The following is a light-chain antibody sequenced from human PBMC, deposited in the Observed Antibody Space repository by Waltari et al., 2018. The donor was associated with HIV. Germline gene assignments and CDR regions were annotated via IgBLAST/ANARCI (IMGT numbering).Light chain of an antibody. Sequence: QSVLTQPPSASGTPGQRVTISCSGSSSNIGINTVNWYQHLPGTAPKLLIYSSNQRPSGVPDRFSGSKSGTSASLAISGLQSEYEADYYCAAWDDRLNGWVFGGGTKLTVL. J-gene: IGLJ3*02. V-gene: IGLV1-44*01. CDR3: AAWDDRLNGWV. CDR1: SSNIGINT. CDR2: SSN.